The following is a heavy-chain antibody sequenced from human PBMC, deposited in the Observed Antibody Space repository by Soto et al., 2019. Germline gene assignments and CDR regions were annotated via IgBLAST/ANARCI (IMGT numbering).Heavy chain of an antibody. CDR3: ARVAGRDLDEYFQH. CDR1: GYTFTSYG. J-gene: IGHJ1*01. Sequence: GASVKVSCKASGYTFTSYGISWVRQAPGQGLEWMGWISAYNGNTNYAQKLQGRVTMTTDTSTSTAYMELRSLRSDDTAVYYCARVAGRDLDEYFQHWGQGTLVTVSS. D-gene: IGHD1-1*01. V-gene: IGHV1-18*01. CDR2: ISAYNGNT.